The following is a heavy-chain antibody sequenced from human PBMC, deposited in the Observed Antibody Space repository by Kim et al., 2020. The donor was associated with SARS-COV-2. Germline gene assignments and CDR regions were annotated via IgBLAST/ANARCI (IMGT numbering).Heavy chain of an antibody. D-gene: IGHD3-3*01. Sequence: ASVKVSCKASGYTFTSYAMNWVRQAPGQGLEWMGWINTNTGNPTYAQGFTGRFVFSLDTSVSTAYLQISSLKAEDTAVYYCARSDPITIFGVLIANSALDFWGQGVLVTVSS. V-gene: IGHV7-4-1*02. CDR1: GYTFTSYA. J-gene: IGHJ4*02. CDR3: ARSDPITIFGVLIANSALDF. CDR2: INTNTGNP.